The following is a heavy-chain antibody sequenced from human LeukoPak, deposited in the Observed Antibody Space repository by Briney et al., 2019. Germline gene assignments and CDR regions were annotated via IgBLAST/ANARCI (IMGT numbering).Heavy chain of an antibody. CDR3: AREAYDFWSGSTYNWFDP. V-gene: IGHV4-4*07. J-gene: IGHJ5*02. Sequence: PSGTLSLTRTVSGGSLSRYYWSCIRPPAGKGREWIGRIYTSGSTNYNPSLKSRVTMSVDTSQNQFSLKLSSVTAADTAVYYCAREAYDFWSGSTYNWFDPWGQGTLVTVSS. CDR1: GGSLSRYY. D-gene: IGHD3-3*01. CDR2: IYTSGST.